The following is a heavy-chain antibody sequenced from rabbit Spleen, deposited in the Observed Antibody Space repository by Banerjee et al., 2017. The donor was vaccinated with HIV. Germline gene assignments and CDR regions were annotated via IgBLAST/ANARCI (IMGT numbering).Heavy chain of an antibody. J-gene: IGHJ6*01. Sequence: QEQLEESGGRLVQPGGSLTLSCKAFGFSFISGYYVCWVRQAPGKGLEWIACSYAGSSGSTYSAIWAKGRFTISKTSSTTVTLQMTSLTAADTATYFCARDKELAIWGYEFDLWGQGTLVTVS. CDR1: GFSFISGYY. V-gene: IGHV1S45*01. CDR3: ARDKELAIWGYEFDL. D-gene: IGHD3-1*01. CDR2: SYAGSSGST.